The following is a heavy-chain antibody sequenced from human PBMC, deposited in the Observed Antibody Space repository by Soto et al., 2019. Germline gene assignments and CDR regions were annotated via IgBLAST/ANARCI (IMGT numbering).Heavy chain of an antibody. D-gene: IGHD3-3*01. CDR3: ARDPSFITIFGVVHWLDP. CDR2: IYTSGST. J-gene: IGHJ5*02. V-gene: IGHV4-4*07. CDR1: GGSISSYY. Sequence: SETLSLTCTVSGGSISSYYWSWIRQPAGKGLEWIGRIYTSGSTNYNPSLKSRVTMSVDTSKNQFSLKLSSVTAADTAVYYCARDPSFITIFGVVHWLDPWGQGTLVTVSS.